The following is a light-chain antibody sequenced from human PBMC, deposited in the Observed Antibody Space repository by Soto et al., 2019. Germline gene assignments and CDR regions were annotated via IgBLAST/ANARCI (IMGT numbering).Light chain of an antibody. CDR1: TSDFGFYNY. V-gene: IGLV2-14*01. CDR2: EVT. CDR3: SSYTSSSTLYV. Sequence: QSALTQPASVSGSPGQSITISCTGTTSDFGFYNYVSWYQHHPGKAPKLLIYEVTNRHSGVSNRFSGSKSGNTASLTISGLQAEDEADYYCSSYTSSSTLYVFGTGTQLTV. J-gene: IGLJ1*01.